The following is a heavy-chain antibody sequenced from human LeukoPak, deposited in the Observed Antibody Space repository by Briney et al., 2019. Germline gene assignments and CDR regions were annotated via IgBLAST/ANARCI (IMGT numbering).Heavy chain of an antibody. Sequence: SQTLSLTCTVSGGSISSGDYYWSWIRQPPGKGLEWIGYIYYSGSTYYNPSLKSRVTISVDTSKNQFSLKLSSVTAADTAVYYCARGRYYYDSSGYYEARFDPWGQGTLVTVSS. J-gene: IGHJ5*02. D-gene: IGHD3-22*01. V-gene: IGHV4-30-4*08. CDR3: ARGRYYYDSSGYYEARFDP. CDR1: GGSISSGDYY. CDR2: IYYSGST.